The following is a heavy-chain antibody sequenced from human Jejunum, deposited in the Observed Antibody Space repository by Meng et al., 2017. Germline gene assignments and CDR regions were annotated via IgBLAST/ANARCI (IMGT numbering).Heavy chain of an antibody. D-gene: IGHD1-26*01. CDR2: ITNSGGSA. J-gene: IGHJ4*02. V-gene: IGHV3-23*01. CDR3: AKISGSYPIDY. CDR1: GFTFTTYT. Sequence: GESLKISCAASGFTFTTYTMSWGRQAPGGGLEWVSAITNSGGSAYYADSVKGRFAISRDNSKNTLYLQMNSLRAEDTAVYYCAKISGSYPIDYWGQGTLVTVSS.